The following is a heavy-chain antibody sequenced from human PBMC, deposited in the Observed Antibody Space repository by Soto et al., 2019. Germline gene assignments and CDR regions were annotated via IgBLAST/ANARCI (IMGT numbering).Heavy chain of an antibody. CDR3: AKNQGVELVPLATVDWFDP. D-gene: IGHD1-26*01. CDR1: GGSISSGGYY. J-gene: IGHJ5*02. V-gene: IGHV3-23*01. Sequence: LSLTCTVSGGSISSGGYYWSWIRQHPGKGLEWISSISGSGFKKYYADSVKGRFTISRDNSKSTVYLELNNLSAEDTAVYHCAKNQGVELVPLATVDWFDPWGQGSVVTVSS. CDR2: ISGSGFKK.